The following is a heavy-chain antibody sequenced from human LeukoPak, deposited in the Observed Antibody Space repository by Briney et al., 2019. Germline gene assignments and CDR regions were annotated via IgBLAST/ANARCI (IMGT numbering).Heavy chain of an antibody. D-gene: IGHD6-6*01. CDR3: AHRSIAARVHGPRFDY. CDR2: IYWDDDK. Sequence: ESGPTLVKPTQTLTLTCTFSGFSLSTSGVGVGWIRQPPGKALEWLVLIYWDDDKRYSPSLKSRLTITKDTSKNQVVLTMTNMDPVDTATYYCAHRSIAARVHGPRFDYWGQGTLVTVSS. V-gene: IGHV2-5*02. J-gene: IGHJ4*02. CDR1: GFSLSTSGVG.